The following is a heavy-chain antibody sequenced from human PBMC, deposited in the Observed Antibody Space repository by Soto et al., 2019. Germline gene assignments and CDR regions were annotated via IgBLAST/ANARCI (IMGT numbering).Heavy chain of an antibody. CDR1: GGTFSTYA. D-gene: IGHD2-15*01. V-gene: IGHV1-69*01. CDR2: VIPIFGTP. CDR3: ARSQGGSSSLDIYYYYYYGMDV. Sequence: QVQLVQSGAEVKKPGSSVKVSCKAPGGTFSTYAINWVRQAPGQGLEWMGGVIPIFGTPKYAQKFQGRVTITADESTSTGYMELRSLRSEDAAVYYRARSQGGSSSLDIYYYYYYGMDVWGQGTTVTVSS. J-gene: IGHJ6*02.